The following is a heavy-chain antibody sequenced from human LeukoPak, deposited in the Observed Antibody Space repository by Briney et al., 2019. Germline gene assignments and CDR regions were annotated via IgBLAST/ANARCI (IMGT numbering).Heavy chain of an antibody. J-gene: IGHJ5*02. CDR1: GFSFNTYS. CDR2: INDDTP. Sequence: GGSLRLSCTTSGFSFNTYSMSWVRQAPGKGLEWVSAINDDTPYYTDSVKGRFTVSRDNSRDTLYLHLNSLRAEDTAIYYCVKEYDLWHEQGNWFETWGQGVLVTVSS. CDR3: VKEYDLWHEQGNWFET. V-gene: IGHV3-23*01. D-gene: IGHD3-3*01.